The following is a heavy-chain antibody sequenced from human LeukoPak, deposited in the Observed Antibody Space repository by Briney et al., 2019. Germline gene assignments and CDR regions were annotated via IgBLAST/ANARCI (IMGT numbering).Heavy chain of an antibody. CDR3: TLIQGWGSGSYYRDF. V-gene: IGHV3-15*01. D-gene: IGHD3-10*01. Sequence: TGGSLRLSCAASGLSISNDLMSWVRQAPGKGLEWVARVKSKSAGETTDYAAPVKGRFTISRDDSKNTLYLQMNSLNTEDTAVYYCTLIQGWGSGSYYRDFWGQGTLVTVSS. J-gene: IGHJ4*02. CDR1: GLSISNDL. CDR2: VKSKSAGETT.